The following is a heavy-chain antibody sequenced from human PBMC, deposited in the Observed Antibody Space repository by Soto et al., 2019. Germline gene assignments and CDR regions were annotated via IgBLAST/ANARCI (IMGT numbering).Heavy chain of an antibody. CDR3: ARGDKGAFDM. J-gene: IGHJ3*02. D-gene: IGHD2-21*02. Sequence: EVQLVESGGGLVQPGGSLRLSCAASGFTFSYYWMHWVRQAPGQGLVWVSRIHSDGSSTTYADSVKGRFTISRDNAKNTLYLQMNSLRAEDTAVYYCARGDKGAFDMWSQGTMVSVSS. CDR1: GFTFSYYW. V-gene: IGHV3-74*01. CDR2: IHSDGSST.